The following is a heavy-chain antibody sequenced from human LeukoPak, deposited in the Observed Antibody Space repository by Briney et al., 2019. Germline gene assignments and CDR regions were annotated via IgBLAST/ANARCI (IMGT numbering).Heavy chain of an antibody. V-gene: IGHV3-21*01. J-gene: IGHJ3*02. D-gene: IGHD3-3*01. CDR1: GFTFSSYN. CDR2: ISGSGTYI. CDR3: ARDAYYDLWSDFGTEAFDI. Sequence: GGSLRLSCVASGFTFSSYNMNWVRQAPGKGLEWVSSISGSGTYIYYADSMKGRFTISRDNAKNSLYLQMNSLRAEDTAVYYCARDAYYDLWSDFGTEAFDIWGQGTMVTVSS.